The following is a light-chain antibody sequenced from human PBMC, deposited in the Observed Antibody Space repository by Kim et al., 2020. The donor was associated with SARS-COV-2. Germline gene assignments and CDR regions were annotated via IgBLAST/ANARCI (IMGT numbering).Light chain of an antibody. Sequence: SVAPGERATLSCRASQRVGNYLAWYQQRPGQAPRLRIYDTSNRATGIPARFSGSGSGTDFTLTISSLEPEDFAVYFCQQRSNLITFGQGTRLEIK. CDR1: QRVGNY. V-gene: IGKV3-11*01. CDR3: QQRSNLIT. CDR2: DTS. J-gene: IGKJ5*01.